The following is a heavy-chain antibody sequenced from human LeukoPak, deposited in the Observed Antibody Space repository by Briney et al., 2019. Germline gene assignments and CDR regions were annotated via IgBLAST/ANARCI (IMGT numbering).Heavy chain of an antibody. CDR3: ARRQDYGGNSYGY. V-gene: IGHV5-51*01. J-gene: IGHJ4*02. CDR1: GYSFTTYW. Sequence: RESLKISCKGSGYSFTTYWIAWVRQMPGKGLEWMGIIYPGDSNTRYSPSFQGQVTISADKSISTAYLQWSSLKASDTAMYYCARRQDYGGNSYGYWGQGTLVTVSS. CDR2: IYPGDSNT. D-gene: IGHD4-23*01.